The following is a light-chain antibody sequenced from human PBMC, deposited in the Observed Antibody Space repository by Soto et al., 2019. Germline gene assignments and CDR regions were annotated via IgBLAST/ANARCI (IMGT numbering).Light chain of an antibody. Sequence: EIVLTQSPGTLSLSPGERATLSCRASQSVSSSYLAWYQQKPGQAPRLLIYDASSRATGIPDRFSGSGSGTDFTLTISRLEPEDFAVYYCQQYGSSPPRFTFRPGTKVDIK. J-gene: IGKJ3*01. CDR1: QSVSSSY. V-gene: IGKV3-20*01. CDR2: DAS. CDR3: QQYGSSPPRFT.